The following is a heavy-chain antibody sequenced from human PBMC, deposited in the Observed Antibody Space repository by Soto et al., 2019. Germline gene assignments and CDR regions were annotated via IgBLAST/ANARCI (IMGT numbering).Heavy chain of an antibody. CDR2: IYYSGST. J-gene: IGHJ4*02. CDR3: ARSNTRYSSPDY. CDR1: GGSISSSSYY. D-gene: IGHD3-22*01. Sequence: PSETLSLTCTVSGGSISSSSYYWGWIRQPPGKGLEWIGSIYYSGSTNYNPALNSRVTISVDRSKNHFSLKLTSVTAADTAVYFGARSNTRYSSPDYWGQGTLVTVSS. V-gene: IGHV4-39*02.